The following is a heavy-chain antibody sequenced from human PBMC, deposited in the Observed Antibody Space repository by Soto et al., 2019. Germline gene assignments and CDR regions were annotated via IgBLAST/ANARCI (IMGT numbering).Heavy chain of an antibody. Sequence: QVQLQESGPGLVKPSQTLSLTCTVSGFSMTSGAYSWNWIRQRPGKGLEWIGNIYYTGSTHYNPSLKSRVTISVDTSKNQFSLNLSSVTAADTALYYCARDWNGYNYYYGMDVWGQGTTVTVSS. V-gene: IGHV4-31*03. CDR2: IYYTGST. D-gene: IGHD3-3*01. CDR1: GFSMTSGAYS. J-gene: IGHJ6*02. CDR3: ARDWNGYNYYYGMDV.